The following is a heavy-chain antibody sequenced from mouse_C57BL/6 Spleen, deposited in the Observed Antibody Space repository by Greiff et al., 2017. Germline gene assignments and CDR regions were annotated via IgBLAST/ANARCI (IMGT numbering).Heavy chain of an antibody. Sequence: QVQLKESGPELVKPGASVKISCKASGYAFSSSWMNWVKQRPGKGLEWIGRIYPGDGDTNYNGKFKGKATLTADKSSSTAYMQLSSLTSEDSAVYFGARTGSSGYYYAMDYWGQGTSVTVSS. J-gene: IGHJ4*01. CDR3: ARTGSSGYYYAMDY. CDR1: GYAFSSSW. V-gene: IGHV1-82*01. CDR2: IYPGDGDT. D-gene: IGHD3-2*02.